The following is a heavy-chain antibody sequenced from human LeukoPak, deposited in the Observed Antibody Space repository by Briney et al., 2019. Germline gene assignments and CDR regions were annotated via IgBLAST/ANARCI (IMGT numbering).Heavy chain of an antibody. CDR1: GGSISNYY. J-gene: IGHJ5*02. D-gene: IGHD6-13*01. Sequence: PSETLSLTCTVSGGSISNYYWSWIRQPPGKGLNWIGYIYYSGSANYNPSLKSRVTLSVDTSKNQFSLKLSSVTAADTAVYYCARGSIAAAEGSHWFDPWGQGTLVTVSS. CDR2: IYYSGSA. CDR3: ARGSIAAAEGSHWFDP. V-gene: IGHV4-59*01.